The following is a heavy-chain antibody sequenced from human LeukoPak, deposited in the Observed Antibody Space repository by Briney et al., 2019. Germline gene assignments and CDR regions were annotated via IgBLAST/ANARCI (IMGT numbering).Heavy chain of an antibody. CDR3: ARGSSGSYAFDI. CDR2: IGTAGDT. Sequence: GGSLRLSCAASGFTFSSYDMHWVRQATGKGLEWVSAIGTAGDTYYPGSVKGRFTISRENAKNSLYLQMNSLRAGDTAVYYCARGSSGSYAFDIWGQGTMVTVSS. D-gene: IGHD3-22*01. V-gene: IGHV3-13*01. CDR1: GFTFSSYD. J-gene: IGHJ3*02.